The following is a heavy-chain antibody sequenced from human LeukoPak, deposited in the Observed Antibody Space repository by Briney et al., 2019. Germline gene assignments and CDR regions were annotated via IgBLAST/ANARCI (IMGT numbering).Heavy chain of an antibody. V-gene: IGHV1-46*01. J-gene: IGHJ3*02. CDR3: ARGSAYYGSTLHAFDI. Sequence: ASVKVSCKASGYTFTSYYMHWVRQAPGQGLEWIGIINPSGGSTSYAQKFQGRVTMTRDTSTSTVYMELSSLRSEDTAVYYCARGSAYYGSTLHAFDIWGQGTMVTVSS. CDR1: GYTFTSYY. CDR2: INPSGGST. D-gene: IGHD3-10*01.